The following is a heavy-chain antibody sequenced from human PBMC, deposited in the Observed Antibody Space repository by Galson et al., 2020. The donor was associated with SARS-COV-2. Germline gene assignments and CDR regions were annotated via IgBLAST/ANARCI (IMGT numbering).Heavy chain of an antibody. D-gene: IGHD6-19*01. CDR2: IYYSGST. CDR1: GGSISSSSYY. V-gene: IGHV4-39*01. Sequence: SETLSLTCAVSGGSISSSSYYWGWIRQPPGKGLERIGSIYYSGSTYYNPSLKSRVTISVDTSKNQFSLKLSSVTAADTAVYYCARLYSSGWYDGGFDYWGQGTLVTVSS. J-gene: IGHJ4*02. CDR3: ARLYSSGWYDGGFDY.